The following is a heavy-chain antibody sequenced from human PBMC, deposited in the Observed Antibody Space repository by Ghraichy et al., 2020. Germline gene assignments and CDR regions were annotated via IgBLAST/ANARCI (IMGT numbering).Heavy chain of an antibody. CDR3: ARDYWDPDLNAFDI. CDR1: GFTFSSYS. J-gene: IGHJ3*02. CDR2: ISSSSSTI. V-gene: IGHV3-48*02. Sequence: GGSLRLSCAASGFTFSSYSMNWVRQAPGKGLEWVSYISSSSSTIYYADSVKGRFTISRDNAKNSLYLQMNSLRDEDTAVYYCARDYWDPDLNAFDIWGQGTMVTVSS. D-gene: IGHD2-8*02.